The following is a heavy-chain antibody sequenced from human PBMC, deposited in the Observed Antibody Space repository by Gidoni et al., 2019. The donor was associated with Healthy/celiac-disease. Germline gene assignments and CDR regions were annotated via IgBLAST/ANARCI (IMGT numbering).Heavy chain of an antibody. CDR2: INPNSGGT. Sequence: QVQLVQSGAEVKQPGASVKVSCTASGYTLTGYYMPWVRQAPGQGLEWMGWINPNSGGTNYALKFQGRVTMTRDTSISTAYMELSRLRSDDTAVYYCARVSMGSYDAFDIWGQGTMVTVSS. CDR3: ARVSMGSYDAFDI. J-gene: IGHJ3*02. D-gene: IGHD3-10*01. CDR1: GYTLTGYY. V-gene: IGHV1-2*02.